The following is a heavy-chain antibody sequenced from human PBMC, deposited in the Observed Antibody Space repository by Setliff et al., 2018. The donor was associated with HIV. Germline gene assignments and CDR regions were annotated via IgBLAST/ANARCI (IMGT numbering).Heavy chain of an antibody. D-gene: IGHD3-16*01. CDR3: ATAGGRSWFDP. CDR1: GYTFTDYY. J-gene: IGHJ5*02. V-gene: IGHV1-2*02. CDR2: IHPSSGGT. Sequence: ASVKVSCKASGYTFTDYYMHWVRQAPGQGLEWMGWIHPSSGGTNYAQKFQGRVTMTRDTSISTAYMELNSLRSDDTAVYYCATAGGRSWFDPWGPGTLVTVS.